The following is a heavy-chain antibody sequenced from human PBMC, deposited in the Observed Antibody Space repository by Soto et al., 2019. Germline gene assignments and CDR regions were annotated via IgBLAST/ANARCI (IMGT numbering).Heavy chain of an antibody. V-gene: IGHV1-69*06. D-gene: IGHD6-19*01. CDR1: GGTFSRYA. Sequence: GAAGKVCCKACGGTFSRYAISWVRQAPGQGLEWMGGIIPIFGTANYAQKFQGRVTITADKSTSTAYMELSSLRSEDTAVYYCARVEKLAVAGRVTKMYYYYGMDVWGQGTTVTVSS. CDR2: IIPIFGTA. J-gene: IGHJ6*02. CDR3: ARVEKLAVAGRVTKMYYYYGMDV.